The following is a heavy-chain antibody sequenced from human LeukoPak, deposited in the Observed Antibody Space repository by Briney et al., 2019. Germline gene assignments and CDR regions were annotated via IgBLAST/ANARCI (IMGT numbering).Heavy chain of an antibody. D-gene: IGHD3-10*01. V-gene: IGHV3-30*04. Sequence: GGSLRLSCAASGFTFSSYAMHWVRQAPGKGLEWVAVISYDGSNKYYADSVKGRLTISRDNSKNTLYLQMNSLRAEDTAVYYCARWRGRSITMVRGVIIKYYYYYYMDVWGKGTTVTISS. CDR1: GFTFSSYA. CDR3: ARWRGRSITMVRGVIIKYYYYYYMDV. CDR2: ISYDGSNK. J-gene: IGHJ6*03.